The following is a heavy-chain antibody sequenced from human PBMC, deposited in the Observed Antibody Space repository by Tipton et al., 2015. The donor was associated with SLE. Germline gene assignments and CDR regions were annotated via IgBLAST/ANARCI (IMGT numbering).Heavy chain of an antibody. Sequence: QLVQSGAEVKKPGESLKISCKGSGYSFINYWIGWVRQMPGKGLEWMGIIYPGDSDTRYSPSFQGQVNISVDKSIKTAYLQWSSLKASDSAIYYCARSHSGSYRDNWFDPWSQGTLVTVSA. J-gene: IGHJ5*02. V-gene: IGHV5-51*06. CDR2: IYPGDSDT. CDR3: ARSHSGSYRDNWFDP. CDR1: GYSFINYW. D-gene: IGHD1-26*01.